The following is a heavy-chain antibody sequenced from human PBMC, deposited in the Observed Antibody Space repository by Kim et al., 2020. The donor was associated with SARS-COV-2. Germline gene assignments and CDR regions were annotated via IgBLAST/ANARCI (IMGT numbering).Heavy chain of an antibody. Sequence: SVKVSCKASGGTFSSYTISWVRQAPGQGLEWMGRIIPILGIANYAQKFQGRVTITADKSTSTAYMELSSLRSEDPAVYYCARDSITMVRGVSYYYYGMDVWGQGTTVTVSS. CDR2: IIPILGIA. J-gene: IGHJ6*02. D-gene: IGHD3-10*01. V-gene: IGHV1-69*04. CDR1: GGTFSSYT. CDR3: ARDSITMVRGVSYYYYGMDV.